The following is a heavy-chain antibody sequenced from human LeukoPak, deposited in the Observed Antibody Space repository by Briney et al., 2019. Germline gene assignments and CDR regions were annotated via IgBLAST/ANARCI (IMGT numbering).Heavy chain of an antibody. V-gene: IGHV3-23*01. D-gene: IGHD3-22*01. Sequence: GGSLRLPCAASGFVFSSFVMSWVRQAPGKGLEWVSAITGGGVSTFYADSVKGRFTISRDNSKNTLYLQMNSLRAEDTAVYYCAKDEYYDSSGYYGYWGQGTLVTVSS. J-gene: IGHJ4*02. CDR1: GFVFSSFV. CDR3: AKDEYYDSSGYYGY. CDR2: ITGGGVST.